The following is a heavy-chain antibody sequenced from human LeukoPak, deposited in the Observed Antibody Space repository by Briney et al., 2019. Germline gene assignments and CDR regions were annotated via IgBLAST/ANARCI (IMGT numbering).Heavy chain of an antibody. V-gene: IGHV3-23*01. CDR1: GFTLSSYA. CDR3: AKDINYYDSSEVSDN. Sequence: GGSLRLSCAASGFTLSSYAMSWVRQAPGKGLEWVSAINGNGGSTYYADSVKGRFTISRDNSKNTLYLQMNSLRAEDTAVYYCAKDINYYDSSEVSDNWGQGTLVTVSS. J-gene: IGHJ4*02. D-gene: IGHD3-22*01. CDR2: INGNGGST.